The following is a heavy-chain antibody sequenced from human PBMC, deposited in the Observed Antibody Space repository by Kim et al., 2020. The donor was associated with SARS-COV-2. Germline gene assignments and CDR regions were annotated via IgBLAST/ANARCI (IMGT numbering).Heavy chain of an antibody. CDR1: GGTFSSYA. V-gene: IGHV1-69*04. D-gene: IGHD3-3*01. CDR2: IIPFLGIA. J-gene: IGHJ5*02. Sequence: SVKVSCKASGGTFSSYAISWVRQAPGQGLEWMGRIIPFLGIANYAQKFQGRVTITADKSTTTAYMELSSLRSEDTAVYYCARAADYDFWSGRGGNWFDPWGQGTLVTVSS. CDR3: ARAADYDFWSGRGGNWFDP.